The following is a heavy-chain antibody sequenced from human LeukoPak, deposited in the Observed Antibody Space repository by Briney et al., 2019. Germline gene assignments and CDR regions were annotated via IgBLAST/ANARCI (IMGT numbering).Heavy chain of an antibody. V-gene: IGHV3-33*01. D-gene: IGHD3-16*01. CDR2: IWYDGSNK. Sequence: EPGGSLRLSCAASGFTFSSYGMPWVRQAPGKGLEWVAVIWYDGSNKYYADSVKGRFTISRDNSKNTLYLQMNSLRAEDTAVYYCARDYDYYGMDVWGQGTTVTVSS. J-gene: IGHJ6*02. CDR1: GFTFSSYG. CDR3: ARDYDYYGMDV.